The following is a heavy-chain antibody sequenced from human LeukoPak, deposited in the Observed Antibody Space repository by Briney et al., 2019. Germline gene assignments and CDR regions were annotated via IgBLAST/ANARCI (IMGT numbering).Heavy chain of an antibody. CDR3: AREVVVVAAILDY. Sequence: GGSLRLSCAASGFTLSSYSMNWVRQAPGKGLEWVSSISSSSSYRYYADSVKGRFTISRDNAKNSLYLQMNSLRAEDTAVYYCAREVVVVAAILDYWGQGTLVTVSS. D-gene: IGHD2-15*01. V-gene: IGHV3-21*01. CDR2: ISSSSSYR. CDR1: GFTLSSYS. J-gene: IGHJ4*02.